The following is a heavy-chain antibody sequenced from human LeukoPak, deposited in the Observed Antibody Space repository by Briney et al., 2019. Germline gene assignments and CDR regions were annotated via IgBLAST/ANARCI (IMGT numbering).Heavy chain of an antibody. J-gene: IGHJ5*02. V-gene: IGHV4-34*01. D-gene: IGHD3-10*01. CDR2: INHSGST. CDR1: GGSFSGYY. Sequence: SETLSLTCAVYGGSFSGYYWSWIRQPPGKGLEWIGEINHSGSTNYNPSLKSRVTISVDTSKNQFSLKLSSVTAADTAVYYCARGGRAWFGELFTVHNWFDPWGQGTLVTVSS. CDR3: ARGGRAWFGELFTVHNWFDP.